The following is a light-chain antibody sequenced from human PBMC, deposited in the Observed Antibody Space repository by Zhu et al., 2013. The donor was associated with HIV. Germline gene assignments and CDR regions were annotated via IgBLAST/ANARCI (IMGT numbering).Light chain of an antibody. CDR3: QQYSDWPPLT. CDR1: QSVNIN. V-gene: IGKV3-15*01. CDR2: DAS. J-gene: IGKJ4*01. Sequence: EVVMTQSPVTLSVSPGQRATLSCRASQSVNINLAWYQQKPGQAPSLLIYDASTRATGXPARFSGSGSGTEFTLTISSLQSEDFAVYYCQQYSDWPPLTFGGGTKVDIK.